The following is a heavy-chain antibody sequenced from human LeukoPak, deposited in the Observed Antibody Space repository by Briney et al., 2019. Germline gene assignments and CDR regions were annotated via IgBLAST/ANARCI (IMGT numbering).Heavy chain of an antibody. J-gene: IGHJ4*02. CDR3: TRGGTSSSVFGY. D-gene: IGHD6-6*01. Sequence: GGSLRLSCAASGFTFSSYSMNWVRQAPGKGLEWVSSISSSSSYIYYADSVKGRFTISRDNAKNTLYLQMNSLRAEDTAVYYCTRGGTSSSVFGYWGQGTLVTVSS. CDR1: GFTFSSYS. V-gene: IGHV3-21*01. CDR2: ISSSSSYI.